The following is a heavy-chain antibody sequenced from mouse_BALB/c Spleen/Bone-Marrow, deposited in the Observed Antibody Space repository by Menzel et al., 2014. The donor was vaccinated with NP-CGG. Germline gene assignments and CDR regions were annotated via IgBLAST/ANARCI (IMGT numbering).Heavy chain of an antibody. CDR2: IDPANGNT. CDR1: GFNIKDTY. Sequence: EVKLVESGAELVKPGASVKLSCTASGFNIKDTYMHWVKQRPEQGLEWIGRIDPANGNTKYDPKFQGKATITADTSSNTAYLQLSSLTSEDSAVYYCARRYGKGWNFDVWGAGTTVTVSS. D-gene: IGHD2-1*01. J-gene: IGHJ1*01. V-gene: IGHV14-3*02. CDR3: ARRYGKGWNFDV.